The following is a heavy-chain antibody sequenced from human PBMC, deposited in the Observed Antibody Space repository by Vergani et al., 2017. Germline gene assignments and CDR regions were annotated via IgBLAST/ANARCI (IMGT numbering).Heavy chain of an antibody. CDR2: VDPEDGET. CDR1: GYTFTSYY. J-gene: IGHJ4*02. CDR3: ATGGDGSGSYVDY. V-gene: IGHV1-69-2*01. Sequence: VQLVQSGAEVKKPGASVKVSCKASGYTFTSYYMHWVRQAPGQGLEWMGLVDPEDGETIYAEKFQGRVTITADTSTDTAYMELSSLRSEDTAVYYCATGGDGSGSYVDYWGQGTLVTVSS. D-gene: IGHD3-10*01.